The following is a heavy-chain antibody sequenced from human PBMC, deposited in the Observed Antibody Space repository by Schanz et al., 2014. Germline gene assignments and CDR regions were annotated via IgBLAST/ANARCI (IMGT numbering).Heavy chain of an antibody. D-gene: IGHD3-10*01. Sequence: EVQLVESGGGLVKPGGSLRLSCATSGFTLNNAWMNWVRQAPGKGLQWVARIKSKTDGGTRDYAAPVKGRFTISTDDSKTTVYLQMNSLQAEDAAVYCCTADLWFGAVWGVWWGQGTLVTVSS. CDR1: GFTLNNAW. V-gene: IGHV3-15*01. CDR2: IKSKTDGGTR. J-gene: IGHJ4*02. CDR3: TADLWFGAVWGVW.